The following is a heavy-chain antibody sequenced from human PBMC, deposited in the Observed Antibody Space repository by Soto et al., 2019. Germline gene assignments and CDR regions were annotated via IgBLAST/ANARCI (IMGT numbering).Heavy chain of an antibody. CDR3: AIWELPYAFDI. Sequence: ASVKVSCKASGYNFISYPLHWVRQAPGQTLEWMGWITAVNGNTHYAQKFQDRVTITRDRSMSTAYMELSSLRSEDTAMYYCAIWELPYAFDIWGQGTMVTVSS. J-gene: IGHJ3*02. CDR2: ITAVNGNT. V-gene: IGHV1-3*01. D-gene: IGHD1-26*01. CDR1: GYNFISYP.